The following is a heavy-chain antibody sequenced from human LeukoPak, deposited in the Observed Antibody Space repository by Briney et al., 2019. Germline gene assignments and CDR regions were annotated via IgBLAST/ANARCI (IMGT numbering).Heavy chain of an antibody. CDR2: ISSSSSYI. Sequence: GGSLRLSCAASGFTFSSYSMNWVRQAPGKGLEWVSSISSSSSYIYYADSVKGRFTISRDNAKNSLYLQMNSLRAEDTAVYYCARDPHHGWELLKDAFDIWGQGTMVTVSS. CDR3: ARDPHHGWELLKDAFDI. J-gene: IGHJ3*02. V-gene: IGHV3-21*04. CDR1: GFTFSSYS. D-gene: IGHD1-26*01.